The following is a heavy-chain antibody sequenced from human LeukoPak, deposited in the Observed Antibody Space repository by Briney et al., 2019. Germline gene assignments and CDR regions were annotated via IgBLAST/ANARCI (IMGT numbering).Heavy chain of an antibody. Sequence: VASVKVSCKASGYTFTSYGISWVRQAPGQGLEWMGWISAYNGNTNYAQKLQGRVTMTTDTSTSTAYMELRGLRSDDTAVYYCASVGFGELPDYWGQGTLVTVSS. CDR1: GYTFTSYG. D-gene: IGHD3-10*01. V-gene: IGHV1-18*01. CDR3: ASVGFGELPDY. CDR2: ISAYNGNT. J-gene: IGHJ4*02.